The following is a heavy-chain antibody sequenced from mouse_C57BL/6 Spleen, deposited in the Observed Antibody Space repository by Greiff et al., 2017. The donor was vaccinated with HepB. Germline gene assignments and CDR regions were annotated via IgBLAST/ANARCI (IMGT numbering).Heavy chain of an antibody. V-gene: IGHV3-6*01. CDR3: ARGTLLRYPSFDY. J-gene: IGHJ2*01. CDR2: ISYDGSN. CDR1: GYSITSGYY. D-gene: IGHD1-1*01. Sequence: EVQVVESGPGLVKPSQSLSLTCSVTGYSITSGYYWNWIRQFPGNKLEWMGYISYDGSNNYNPSLKNRISITRDTSKNQFFLKLNSVTTEDTATYYCARGTLLRYPSFDYWGQGTTLTVSS.